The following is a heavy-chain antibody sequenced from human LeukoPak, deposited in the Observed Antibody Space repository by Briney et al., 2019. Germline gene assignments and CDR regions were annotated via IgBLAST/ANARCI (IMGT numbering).Heavy chain of an antibody. J-gene: IGHJ6*02. CDR3: ARDVLLWFGETINYGMEV. V-gene: IGHV3-20*04. CDR1: GFAFFDFG. Sequence: GGSLRFSCAASGFAFFDFGMSWVRQAPGKGLEWVSGINWNGGSTGYADSVKGRFTISRDNAKNSLYLQMNSLRAEDTALYYCARDVLLWFGETINYGMEVWGQGTTVTVSS. CDR2: INWNGGST. D-gene: IGHD3-10*01.